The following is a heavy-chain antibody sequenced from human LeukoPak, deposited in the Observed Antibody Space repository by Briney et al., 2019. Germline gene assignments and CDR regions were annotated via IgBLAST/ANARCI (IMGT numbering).Heavy chain of an antibody. Sequence: PGGSLRLSCAASGFTFSSYSMNWVRQAPGKGLEWVSSISSSSSYIYYADSVKGRFTISRDNAKNSPYLQMNSLRAEDTAVYYCARDSELGYYYGMDVWGQGTTVTVSS. CDR2: ISSSSSYI. V-gene: IGHV3-21*01. CDR1: GFTFSSYS. CDR3: ARDSELGYYYGMDV. D-gene: IGHD1-26*01. J-gene: IGHJ6*02.